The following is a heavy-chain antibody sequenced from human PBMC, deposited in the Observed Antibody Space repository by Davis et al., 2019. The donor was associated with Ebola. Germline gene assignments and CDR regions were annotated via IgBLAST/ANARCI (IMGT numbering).Heavy chain of an antibody. V-gene: IGHV3-21*01. J-gene: IGHJ6*02. CDR3: ARSTSGYSYGPYYYYYGMDV. CDR1: GFTFSSYS. CDR2: ISSSSSYI. D-gene: IGHD5-18*01. Sequence: GESLKISCAASGFTFSSYSMNWVRQAPGKGLEWVSSISSSSSYIYYADSVKGRFTISRDNAKNSLYLQMNSLRAEDTAVYYCARSTSGYSYGPYYYYYGMDVWGQGTTVTVSS.